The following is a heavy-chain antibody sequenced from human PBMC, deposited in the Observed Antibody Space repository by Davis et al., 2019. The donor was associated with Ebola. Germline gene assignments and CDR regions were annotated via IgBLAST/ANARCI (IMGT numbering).Heavy chain of an antibody. CDR3: ARASRYCSGGSCYSGNY. J-gene: IGHJ4*02. D-gene: IGHD2-15*01. CDR1: GFTFSGSA. CDR2: IKQDGSEK. V-gene: IGHV3-7*01. Sequence: GGSLRLSCAASGFTFSGSAMHWVRQAPGKGLEWVANIKQDGSEKYYVDSVKGRFTISRDNAKNSLYLQMNSLRAEDTAVYYCARASRYCSGGSCYSGNYWGQGTLVTVSS.